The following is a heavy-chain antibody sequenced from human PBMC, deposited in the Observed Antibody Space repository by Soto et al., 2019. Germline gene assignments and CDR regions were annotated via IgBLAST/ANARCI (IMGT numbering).Heavy chain of an antibody. CDR1: GGSIGSYY. D-gene: IGHD2-2*02. Sequence: QVHLQESGPGLVNPSETLSLTCTVSGGSIGSYYWTWIRQPPGKGLEWIGYIYYTGSTNYNSSLMSRVTTSVDTSRNQFSMKLTSVADADTDIYYCSRGTYCSSTSCYMALYFDYWGQGILVTVSS. V-gene: IGHV4-59*08. CDR2: IYYTGST. J-gene: IGHJ4*02. CDR3: SRGTYCSSTSCYMALYFDY.